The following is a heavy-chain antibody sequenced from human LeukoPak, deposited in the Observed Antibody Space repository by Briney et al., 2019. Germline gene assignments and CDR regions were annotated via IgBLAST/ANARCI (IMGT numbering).Heavy chain of an antibody. J-gene: IGHJ6*04. Sequence: GGSLRLSCAASGFTFSSYEMNWVRKAPGKGLEGVSYISSSGSTIYYADSVKGRFTISRDNAKNSLYLQMNSLRAEDTAVYYCAELGITMIGGVWGKGTTATTSS. V-gene: IGHV3-48*03. CDR3: AELGITMIGGV. D-gene: IGHD3-10*02. CDR2: ISSSGSTI. CDR1: GFTFSSYE.